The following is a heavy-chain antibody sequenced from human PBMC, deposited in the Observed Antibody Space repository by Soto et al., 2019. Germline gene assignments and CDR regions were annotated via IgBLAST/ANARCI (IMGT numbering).Heavy chain of an antibody. J-gene: IGHJ2*01. CDR3: ARAFTYCTNGVCSTNWYFDL. CDR1: GGTFSSYA. Sequence: QVQLVQSGAEVKKPGSSVKVSCKASGGTFSSYAISWVRQAPGQGLEWMGGIIPIFGTANYAQKFQGRVTITADESTSTAYMELSSLRSEDTAVHYCARAFTYCTNGVCSTNWYFDLWGRGTLVTVSS. CDR2: IIPIFGTA. D-gene: IGHD2-8*01. V-gene: IGHV1-69*01.